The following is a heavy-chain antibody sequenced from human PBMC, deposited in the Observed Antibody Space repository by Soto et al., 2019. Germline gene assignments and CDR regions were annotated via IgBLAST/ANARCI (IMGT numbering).Heavy chain of an antibody. CDR2: INSDGTDT. Sequence: VGSLRLSCAASGFTFSSSWMHWVRQAPGKGLVWVSHINSDGTDTNYADSVKGRFTISRDNAKNTVYLQMNSLRAEDTAVYYCARDWSYALNYWGQGSLVTVSS. V-gene: IGHV3-74*01. J-gene: IGHJ4*02. CDR3: ARDWSYALNY. D-gene: IGHD3-16*01. CDR1: GFTFSSSW.